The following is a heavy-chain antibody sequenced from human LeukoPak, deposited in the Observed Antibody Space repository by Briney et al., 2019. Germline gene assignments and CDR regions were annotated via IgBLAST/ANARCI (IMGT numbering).Heavy chain of an antibody. Sequence: PGGSLRLSCAASGFTFSSYAMHWVRQAPGKGLEWVAVISYDGSNKYYADSVKGRFTISRDNSKNTLYLQMNSLRAEDTAVYYCAREGFPEAPYPCYYFDYWGQGTLVTVSS. CDR2: ISYDGSNK. CDR1: GFTFSSYA. CDR3: AREGFPEAPYPCYYFDY. J-gene: IGHJ4*02. D-gene: IGHD2-15*01. V-gene: IGHV3-30-3*01.